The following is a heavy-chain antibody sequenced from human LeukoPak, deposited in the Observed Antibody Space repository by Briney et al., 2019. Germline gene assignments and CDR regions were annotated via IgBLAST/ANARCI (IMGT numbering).Heavy chain of an antibody. CDR3: ARGVLRYFDWLPTSDAFDI. Sequence: SETLSLTCTVSGGSISSYYWSWIRQPPGKGLEWIGEINHSGSTNYNPSLKSRVTISVDTSKNQFSLKLSSVTAADTAVYYCARGVLRYFDWLPTSDAFDIWGQGTMVTVSS. CDR2: INHSGST. CDR1: GGSISSYY. J-gene: IGHJ3*02. V-gene: IGHV4-34*01. D-gene: IGHD3-9*01.